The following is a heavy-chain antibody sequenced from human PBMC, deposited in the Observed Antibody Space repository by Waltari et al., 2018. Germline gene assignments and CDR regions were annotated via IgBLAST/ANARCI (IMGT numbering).Heavy chain of an antibody. Sequence: PGASVKVSCKVSGYTLTELSMHWVRQAPGKGLEWMGGFDPEDGETIYAQKFQGRVTMTEDTSTDTAYMELSSLRSEDTAVYYCATWGSSRRFFDYWGQGTLVTVSS. J-gene: IGHJ4*02. D-gene: IGHD6-13*01. CDR3: ATWGSSRRFFDY. CDR2: FDPEDGET. CDR1: GYTLTELS. V-gene: IGHV1-24*01.